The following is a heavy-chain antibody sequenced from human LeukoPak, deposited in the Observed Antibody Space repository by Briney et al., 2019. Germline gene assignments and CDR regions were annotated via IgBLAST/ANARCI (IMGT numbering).Heavy chain of an antibody. Sequence: SVKVSCKASGYTFTGYYMHWVRQAPGQGLEWMGGIIPIFGTANYAQKFQGRVTITADESTSTAYMELSSLRSEDTAVYYCARGRYSSGWYLLDYWGQGTLVTVSS. V-gene: IGHV1-69*13. CDR2: IIPIFGTA. J-gene: IGHJ4*02. CDR3: ARGRYSSGWYLLDY. CDR1: GYTFTGYY. D-gene: IGHD6-19*01.